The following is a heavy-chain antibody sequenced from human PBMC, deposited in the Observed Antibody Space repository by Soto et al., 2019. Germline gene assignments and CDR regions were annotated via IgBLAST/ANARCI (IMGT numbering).Heavy chain of an antibody. CDR1: GYTFTGYY. Sequence: ASVKVSCKASGYTFTGYYMHWVRQAPGQGLEWMGWINPNSGGTNHAQKFQGWVTMTRDTSISTAYMELSRLRSDDTAVYYCARQGREGSGTTQSYYYYGMDVWGQGTTVTVSS. CDR3: ARQGREGSGTTQSYYYYGMDV. CDR2: INPNSGGT. D-gene: IGHD1-7*01. J-gene: IGHJ6*02. V-gene: IGHV1-2*04.